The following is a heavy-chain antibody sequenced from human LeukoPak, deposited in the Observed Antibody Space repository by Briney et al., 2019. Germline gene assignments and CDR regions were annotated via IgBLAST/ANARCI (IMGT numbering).Heavy chain of an antibody. V-gene: IGHV4-39*01. CDR3: ARHRDWSPMDY. Sequence: SETLSLTCTVSGDSISSTYSYGGWDRQPPGKGLEWIGSIYYSGTTYYNPSLKSRVTISVDTSKNQFSLKLRSVTAADTAVYYCARHRDWSPMDYWGQGTLVTVSS. CDR2: IYYSGTT. CDR1: GDSISSTYSY. J-gene: IGHJ4*02. D-gene: IGHD3/OR15-3a*01.